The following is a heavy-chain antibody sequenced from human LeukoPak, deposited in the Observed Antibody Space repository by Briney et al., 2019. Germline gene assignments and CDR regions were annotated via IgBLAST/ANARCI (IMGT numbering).Heavy chain of an antibody. CDR2: ISGSAVST. J-gene: IGHJ4*02. CDR1: GFTFSNYA. V-gene: IGHV3-23*01. Sequence: GGSLRLSCAASGFTFSNYAMNWVRQGPGKGLEWVSVISGSAVSTYYADSVKGRFTISRDNSKNTLYLQMNSLRAEDTAFYLCARENGHIYGYAFLDQWGQGTLVTVSS. CDR3: ARENGHIYGYAFLDQ. D-gene: IGHD5-18*01.